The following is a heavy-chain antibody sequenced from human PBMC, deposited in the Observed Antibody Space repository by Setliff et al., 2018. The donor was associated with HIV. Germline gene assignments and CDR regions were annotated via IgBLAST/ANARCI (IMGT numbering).Heavy chain of an antibody. CDR1: GYTFTRNG. Sequence: ASVKVSCKASGYTFTRNGISWVRQAPGQGLEWMGWVSAYNGNTNYAQKLQGRVTMTTDTSTSTAYMELRSLRCDDTAVYYCARARITMVRGVHRRGDYYYYMDVWGKGTTVTAP. V-gene: IGHV1-18*01. D-gene: IGHD3-10*01. CDR3: ARARITMVRGVHRRGDYYYYMDV. CDR2: VSAYNGNT. J-gene: IGHJ6*03.